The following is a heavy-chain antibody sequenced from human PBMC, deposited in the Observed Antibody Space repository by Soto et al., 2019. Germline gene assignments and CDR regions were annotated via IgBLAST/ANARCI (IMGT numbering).Heavy chain of an antibody. CDR3: AKDNGRGPGEYFDY. V-gene: IGHV3-23*01. Sequence: PGGSLRLSCAASGFAFSIYAMSLVRQAPGKGLEWVSAISGSGGSTYYADSVKGRFTISRDNSKNTLYLQMKSLRAEDTAVYYCAKDNGRGPGEYFDYWGQGTLVTVS. CDR2: ISGSGGST. D-gene: IGHD3-10*01. J-gene: IGHJ4*02. CDR1: GFAFSIYA.